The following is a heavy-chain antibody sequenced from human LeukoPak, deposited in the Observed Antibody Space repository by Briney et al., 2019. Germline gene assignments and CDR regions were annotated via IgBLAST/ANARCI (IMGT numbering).Heavy chain of an antibody. Sequence: GGSLRLSCAASGFTFSSYSMNWVRQAPGKGLEWVSYITRSSSARYYADAVKGRFTISRDNAKNSLYLQMNSLRAEDTAVYYCAKDRYSGSYVDYRGQGTLVTVSS. V-gene: IGHV3-48*01. D-gene: IGHD1-26*01. CDR3: AKDRYSGSYVDY. CDR2: ITRSSSAR. CDR1: GFTFSSYS. J-gene: IGHJ4*02.